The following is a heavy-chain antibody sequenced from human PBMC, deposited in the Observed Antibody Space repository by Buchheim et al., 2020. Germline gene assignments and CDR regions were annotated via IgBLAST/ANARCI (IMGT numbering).Heavy chain of an antibody. J-gene: IGHJ5*02. CDR2: IWYDGSNK. CDR1: GFTFSSYG. Sequence: QVQLVESGGGVVQPGRSLRLSCAASGFTFSSYGMHWVRQAPGKGLEWVAVIWYDGSNKYYADSVKGRFTISSDNSKNTLYLQMNSLRAEDTAVYYCARDLLTRSSWPGWFDPWGQGTL. D-gene: IGHD6-13*01. CDR3: ARDLLTRSSWPGWFDP. V-gene: IGHV3-33*01.